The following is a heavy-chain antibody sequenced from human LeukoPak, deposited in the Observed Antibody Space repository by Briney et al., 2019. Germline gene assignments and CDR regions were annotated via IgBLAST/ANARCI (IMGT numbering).Heavy chain of an antibody. V-gene: IGHV3-23*01. J-gene: IGHJ6*03. CDR1: GFTFSAYG. Sequence: GRSLTLSCAASGFTFSAYGMSWVRQSPRKGLEWVSGVSGADGTTYYADSVKGRFTISRDNSKSTLYLQMNNLRAEDTAVYYCAKHWSYCSTTSCFFNYYYYYMDVWGKGTRSPSP. CDR2: VSGADGTT. D-gene: IGHD2-2*01. CDR3: AKHWSYCSTTSCFFNYYYYYMDV.